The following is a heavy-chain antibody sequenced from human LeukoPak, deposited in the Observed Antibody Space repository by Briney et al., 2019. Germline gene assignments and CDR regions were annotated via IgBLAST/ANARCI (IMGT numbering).Heavy chain of an antibody. D-gene: IGHD3-22*01. V-gene: IGHV1-69*05. J-gene: IGHJ5*02. Sequence: GASVKVSCKASGGTFSSYAISWVRQAPGQGLEWMGGIIPIFGTANYAQKFQGRVTITTDESTSTAYMELSSLRSEDTAVYYCPRVHQIVTYYYDSSGYYWFDPWGQGTLVTVSS. CDR1: GGTFSSYA. CDR3: PRVHQIVTYYYDSSGYYWFDP. CDR2: IIPIFGTA.